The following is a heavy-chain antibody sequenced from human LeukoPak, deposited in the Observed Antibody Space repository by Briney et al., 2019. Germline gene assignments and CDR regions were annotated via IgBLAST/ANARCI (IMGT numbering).Heavy chain of an antibody. CDR3: ARGGGRGYSYVTFDY. Sequence: PSETLSLTCTVSGGSISSYYWSWIRQPPGKGLEWIGYIYYSGSTNYNPSLKSPVTTSVDTSKNQFSLKLSSVTAADTAVYYCARGGGRGYSYVTFDYWGQGTLVTVSS. CDR2: IYYSGST. V-gene: IGHV4-59*08. D-gene: IGHD5-18*01. J-gene: IGHJ4*02. CDR1: GGSISSYY.